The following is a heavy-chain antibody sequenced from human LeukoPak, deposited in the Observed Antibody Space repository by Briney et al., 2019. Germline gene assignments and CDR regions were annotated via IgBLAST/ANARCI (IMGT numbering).Heavy chain of an antibody. CDR1: GGSISSSSDH. D-gene: IGHD2-21*02. CDR2: IFYSGST. CDR3: ARHKMAVTGLVWFDP. V-gene: IGHV4-39*01. Sequence: RPSETLSLTCTVSGGSISSSSDHWGWIRQPPGKGLQWIGTIFYSGSTYYNPSLQSRVTISVDTSKNQFSLKVSSVADADTAVYYCARHKMAVTGLVWFDPWGQGTQVTVSS. J-gene: IGHJ5*02.